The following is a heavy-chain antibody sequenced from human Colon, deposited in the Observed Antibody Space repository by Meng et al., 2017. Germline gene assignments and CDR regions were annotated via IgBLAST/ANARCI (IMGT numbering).Heavy chain of an antibody. CDR3: AKVGWEDY. CDR2: ISSSGGST. J-gene: IGHJ4*02. V-gene: IGHV3-23*01. CDR1: GFNFSTYD. D-gene: IGHD1-26*01. Sequence: EVQLLESGGGLVQTGGSLRLSCAASGFNFSTYDISWVRQAPGKGLEWVSAISSSGGSTYYADSVKGRLTISRDNSKSTLYLQMNSLRAEDTALYYCAKVGWEDYWGQGTLVTVSS.